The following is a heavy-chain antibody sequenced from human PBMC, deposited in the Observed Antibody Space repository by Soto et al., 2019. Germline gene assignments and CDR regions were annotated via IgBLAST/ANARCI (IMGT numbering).Heavy chain of an antibody. CDR1: GYPFTSYG. CDR2: ISAYDDKT. V-gene: IGHV1-18*01. Sequence: QVQLVQSGAEVKKPGASVKVSCKTSGYPFTSYGINWVRQAPGQGPEWMGWISAYDDKTIYSQKFQGRVTRTADTTTTTAYMELRGLRFDDTAVYYCARDRLIAVTGLLRNWGQGTLVTVSS. CDR3: ARDRLIAVTGLLRN. J-gene: IGHJ4*02. D-gene: IGHD6-19*01.